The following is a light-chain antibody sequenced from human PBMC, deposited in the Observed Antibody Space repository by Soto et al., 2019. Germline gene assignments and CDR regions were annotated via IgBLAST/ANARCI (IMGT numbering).Light chain of an antibody. J-gene: IGKJ4*01. CDR1: QTISSW. CDR3: QQSFSTPQT. Sequence: DIQMTQSPSTLSGSVGDRVTITCRASQTISSWLAWYQQKPGKAPKLLINVASTLQGGVPSRFSGSGSGTDFTLAISSLQPEDSATYYCQQSFSTPQTFGGGTKVDIK. V-gene: IGKV1-39*01. CDR2: VAS.